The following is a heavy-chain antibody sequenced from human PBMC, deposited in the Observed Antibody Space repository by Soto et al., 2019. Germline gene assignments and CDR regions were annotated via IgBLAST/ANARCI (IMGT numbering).Heavy chain of an antibody. CDR2: INAGNGNT. CDR1: GYTFTSYA. V-gene: IGHV1-3*01. D-gene: IGHD4-4*01. Sequence: ASVKVSCKASGYTFTSYAMHWVRQAPGQRLEWMGWINAGNGNTKYSQKFQGRVTITRDTSASTAYMELSSLRPEDTAVYYCARAGSTVTYYYYGMDVWGQGTTVTVSS. J-gene: IGHJ6*02. CDR3: ARAGSTVTYYYYGMDV.